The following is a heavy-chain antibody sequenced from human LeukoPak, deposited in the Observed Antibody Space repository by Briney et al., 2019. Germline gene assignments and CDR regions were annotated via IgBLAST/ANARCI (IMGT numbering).Heavy chain of an antibody. CDR3: TRGMDHINYAWFDP. D-gene: IGHD4-11*01. V-gene: IGHV3-11*04. Sequence: LSLTCTVSGGTISDSGYYWGWVRQAPGKRLEWVSSIFGSRDSISYANSVKGRFTISRDNAENSLYLQMDSLRVEDTAVYYCTRGMDHINYAWFDPWGQGTLVIVSS. CDR2: IFGSRDSI. CDR1: GGTISDSGYY. J-gene: IGHJ5*02.